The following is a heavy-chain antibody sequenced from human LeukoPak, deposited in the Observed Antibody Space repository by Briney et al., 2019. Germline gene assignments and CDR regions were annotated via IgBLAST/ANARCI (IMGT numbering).Heavy chain of an antibody. Sequence: SETLSLTCTVPGGFISSYYWSWIRQPPGKGLEWIGYIYYSGSTNYNPSLKSRVTISVDTSKNQFSLKLSSVTAADTAVYYCARDQDAFDIWGQGTMVTVSS. J-gene: IGHJ3*02. V-gene: IGHV4-59*01. CDR1: GGFISSYY. CDR3: ARDQDAFDI. CDR2: IYYSGST.